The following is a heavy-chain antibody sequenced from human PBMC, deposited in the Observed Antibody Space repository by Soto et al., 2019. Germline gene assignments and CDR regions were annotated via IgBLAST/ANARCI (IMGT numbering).Heavy chain of an antibody. V-gene: IGHV3-23*01. CDR2: ISGSGGST. J-gene: IGHJ4*02. CDR3: TSRTSGWYFDY. Sequence: EVQLLESGGGLVQPGGSLRLSCIASGFTFSSYAMSWVRQAPGKGLEWVSVISGSGGSTYYADSVKGRFTISRDNSKNPLYLQMNSLRAEDTAVYYCTSRTSGWYFDYWGQGTLVTVSS. D-gene: IGHD6-19*01. CDR1: GFTFSSYA.